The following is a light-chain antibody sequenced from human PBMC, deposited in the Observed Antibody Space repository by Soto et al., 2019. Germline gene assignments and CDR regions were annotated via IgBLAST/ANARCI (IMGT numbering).Light chain of an antibody. Sequence: QSVLTHTASMSGSPGQSITISCTGTSSDVGSEDLVSWYQQHPGKAPKFIIYAVSQRPAGVSYRFSGSKSGNTAYLTISGLQAEDEADYYCCSYAGSITYVFGTGTKVTVL. CDR2: AVS. CDR1: SSDVGSEDL. V-gene: IGLV2-23*02. CDR3: CSYAGSITYV. J-gene: IGLJ1*01.